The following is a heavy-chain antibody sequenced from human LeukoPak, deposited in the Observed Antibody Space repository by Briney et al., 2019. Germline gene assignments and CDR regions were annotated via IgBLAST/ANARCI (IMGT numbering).Heavy chain of an antibody. CDR1: GGSISSYY. D-gene: IGHD1-26*01. CDR3: ARDHGAGDFDY. Sequence: PSETLSLTCTVSGGSISSYYWSWIWQPPGKGLEWIGYIYYSGSTNYNPSLKSRVTISVDTSKNQFSLKLSSVTAADTAVYYCARDHGAGDFDYWGQGTLVTVSS. CDR2: IYYSGST. J-gene: IGHJ4*02. V-gene: IGHV4-59*01.